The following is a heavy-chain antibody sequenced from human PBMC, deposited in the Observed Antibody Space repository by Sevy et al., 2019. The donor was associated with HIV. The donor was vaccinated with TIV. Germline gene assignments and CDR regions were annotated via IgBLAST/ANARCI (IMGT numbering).Heavy chain of an antibody. V-gene: IGHV1-8*01. CDR3: ARGVPYDSSGYYYLCDY. J-gene: IGHJ4*02. Sequence: ASVKVSCKASGYTFTSYDINWVRQATGQGLEWMGGMNPNSGNTGYAQKFQGRVTMTRNTSISTAYMELSSLRSEDTAVYYCARGVPYDSSGYYYLCDYWGQGTLVTVSS. CDR2: MNPNSGNT. CDR1: GYTFTSYD. D-gene: IGHD3-22*01.